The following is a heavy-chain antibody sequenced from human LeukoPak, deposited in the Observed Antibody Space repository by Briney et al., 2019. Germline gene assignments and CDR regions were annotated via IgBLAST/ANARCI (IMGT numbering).Heavy chain of an antibody. CDR1: GYTFTGYY. J-gene: IGHJ4*02. D-gene: IGHD2-15*01. V-gene: IGHV1-2*02. CDR2: INPNSGGT. Sequence: GASVKVSCKASGYTFTGYYIHWVRQAPGQGLEWMGWINPNSGGTNYAQKFQGRVTMTRDTSISTAYMELSGLRSDDTAVYYCARDLCGGGSCYSDYWGQATLVTVSS. CDR3: ARDLCGGGSCYSDY.